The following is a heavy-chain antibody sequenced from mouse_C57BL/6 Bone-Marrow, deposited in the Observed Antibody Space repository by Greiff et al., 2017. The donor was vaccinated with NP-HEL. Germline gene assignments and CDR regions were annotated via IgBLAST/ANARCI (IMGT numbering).Heavy chain of an antibody. Sequence: VQLQQSGAELVRPGASVKLSCKASGYTFTDYYINWVKQRPGQGLEWIARIYPGSGNTYYTEKLKGKATVTADKSSSTAYMQLSSRASEYSAFYFCAITGSLDYWGQGTTLTVSS. CDR1: GYTFTDYY. V-gene: IGHV1-76*01. J-gene: IGHJ2*01. D-gene: IGHD4-1*01. CDR2: IYPGSGNT. CDR3: AITGSLDY.